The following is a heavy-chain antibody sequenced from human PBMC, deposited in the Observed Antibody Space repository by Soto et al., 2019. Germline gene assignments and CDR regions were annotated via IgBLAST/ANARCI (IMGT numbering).Heavy chain of an antibody. D-gene: IGHD1-26*01. V-gene: IGHV3-23*01. CDR2: ISGSGGST. J-gene: IGHJ4*02. CDR3: ARVSSGGSPVI. Sequence: GGSLRLSCAASGFTFNNYAMRWVRQAPGKGLEWVSAISGSGGSTYYADSVKGRFTISRDNSKNTLYLQMNSLGAEDTAVYYCARVSSGGSPVIWGQGTLVTVSS. CDR1: GFTFNNYA.